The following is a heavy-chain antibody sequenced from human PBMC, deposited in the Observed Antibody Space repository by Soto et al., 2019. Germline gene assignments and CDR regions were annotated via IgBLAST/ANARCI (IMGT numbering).Heavy chain of an antibody. CDR1: GFTFDDYA. CDR2: ISWNSGSI. CDR3: AKAVGERIFDY. J-gene: IGHJ4*02. V-gene: IGHV3-9*01. Sequence: EVQLVESGGGLVQPGRSLRLSCAASGFTFDDYAMHWVRQAPGKGLEWVSGISWNSGSIGYADSVKGRFTISRDNAKNSLYLQMNSLRAEDTALYYCAKAVGERIFDYWGQGTLVTLSS. D-gene: IGHD1-1*01.